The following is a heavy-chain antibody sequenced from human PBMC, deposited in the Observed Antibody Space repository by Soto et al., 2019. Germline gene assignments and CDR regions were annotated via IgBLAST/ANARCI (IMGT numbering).Heavy chain of an antibody. Sequence: LRLSCAASGFTFSSYWMHWVRQAPGKGLVWVSRINSDGSSTSYADSVKGRFTISREDDKNSVYLQMNSLGAGDTAVYYCARAYYDSSGYPVGGMDVWGQGXMVTVPS. D-gene: IGHD3-22*01. V-gene: IGHV3-74*01. J-gene: IGHJ6*02. CDR1: GFTFSSYW. CDR3: ARAYYDSSGYPVGGMDV. CDR2: INSDGSST.